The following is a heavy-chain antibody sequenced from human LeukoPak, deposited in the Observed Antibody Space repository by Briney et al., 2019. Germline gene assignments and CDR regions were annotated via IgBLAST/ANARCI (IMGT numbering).Heavy chain of an antibody. CDR3: ARGQHYDFWSGYYRGYYYYYYMDV. CDR2: MNPNSGNT. D-gene: IGHD3-3*01. CDR1: GYTFTSYD. J-gene: IGHJ6*03. V-gene: IGHV1-8*01. Sequence: ASVKVSCKASGYTFTSYDINWVRQATGQGLEWMGWMNPNSGNTGYAQKFQGRVTMTRNTSISTAYMELSSLRSEDTAVYYCARGQHYDFWSGYYRGYYYYYYMDVWGKGTTVTVSS.